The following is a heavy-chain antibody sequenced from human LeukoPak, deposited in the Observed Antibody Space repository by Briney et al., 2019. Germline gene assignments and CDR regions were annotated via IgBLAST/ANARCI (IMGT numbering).Heavy chain of an antibody. CDR2: ISSSSYI. J-gene: IGHJ4*02. Sequence: PGGSLRLSCAASGFTYSSYSMNWVRQASGKGLEWVSSISSSSYIYYADSVKGRFTISRDNAKNSLYLQMNSLRAEDTAVYYCARELVGSKDYWGQGTLVTVSS. D-gene: IGHD2-2*01. CDR1: GFTYSSYS. CDR3: ARELVGSKDY. V-gene: IGHV3-21*01.